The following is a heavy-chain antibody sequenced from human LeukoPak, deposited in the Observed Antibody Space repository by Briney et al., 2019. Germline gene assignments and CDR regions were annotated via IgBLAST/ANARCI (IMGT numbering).Heavy chain of an antibody. Sequence: GGSLRLSCAASGFPFSSYGMHWVRQAPGKGLEWVSAISDSGNTYHADSVKGRFTISRDSSKNTLFLQMNRLRPEDAAVYYCAKAPVTTCRGAYCYPFDYWGQGTLVTVSS. J-gene: IGHJ4*02. CDR1: GFPFSSYG. D-gene: IGHD2-21*01. CDR2: ISDSGNT. V-gene: IGHV3-23*01. CDR3: AKAPVTTCRGAYCYPFDY.